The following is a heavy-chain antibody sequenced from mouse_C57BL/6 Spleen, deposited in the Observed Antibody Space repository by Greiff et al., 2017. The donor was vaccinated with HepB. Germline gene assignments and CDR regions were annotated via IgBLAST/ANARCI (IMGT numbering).Heavy chain of an antibody. V-gene: IGHV5-17*01. CDR1: GFTFSDYG. CDR3: ARRYGNYYAMDY. J-gene: IGHJ4*01. CDR2: ISSGSSTI. Sequence: DVKLVESGGGLVKPGGSLKLSCAASGFTFSDYGMHWVRQAPEKGLEWVAYISSGSSTIYYADTVKGRFTISRDNAKNTLFLQRTSLRSEDTAMYYCARRYGNYYAMDYWGQGTSVTVSS. D-gene: IGHD2-1*01.